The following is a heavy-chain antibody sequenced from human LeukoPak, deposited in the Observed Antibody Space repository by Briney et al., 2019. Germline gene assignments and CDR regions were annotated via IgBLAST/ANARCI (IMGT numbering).Heavy chain of an antibody. CDR3: AKPSNYYGSATDAFDF. CDR1: GGSISSSYSY. V-gene: IGHV4-39*07. D-gene: IGHD3-10*01. CDR2: IYYSGST. J-gene: IGHJ3*01. Sequence: PSETLSLTCTVSGGSISSSYSYWGWIRRPPGKGLEWIGNIYYSGSTYYNPSLKSRVTISVDTSKNHFSPKLNSVTAADTAVYYCAKPSNYYGSATDAFDFWGQGTMVTVSS.